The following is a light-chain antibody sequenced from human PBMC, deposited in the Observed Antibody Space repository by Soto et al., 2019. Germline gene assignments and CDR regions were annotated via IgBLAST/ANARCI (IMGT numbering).Light chain of an antibody. J-gene: IGKJ4*01. V-gene: IGKV1-33*01. CDR1: QDITNF. Sequence: DIQMTQSPSSLSASVGDRVTITCQASQDITNFLNWYQQKPGKAPKLLINDASNLETGVPSRFTGSGSGTDFTFTISSLQPEDIATYYCQQYDNFPLTFGGGTKVDIK. CDR3: QQYDNFPLT. CDR2: DAS.